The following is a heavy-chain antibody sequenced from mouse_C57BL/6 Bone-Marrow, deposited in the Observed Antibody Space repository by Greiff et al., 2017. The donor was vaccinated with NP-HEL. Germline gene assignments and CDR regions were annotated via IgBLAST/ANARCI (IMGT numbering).Heavy chain of an antibody. CDR3: ARQTYDYFDY. Sequence: QVQLKQSGAELVRPGTSVKMSCKASGYTFTNYWIGWAKQRPGHGLEWIGDIYPGGGYTNYNEKFKGKATLTADKSSSTAYMQFSSLTSEDSAIYYCARQTYDYFDYWGQGTTLTVSS. J-gene: IGHJ2*01. CDR1: GYTFTNYW. CDR2: IYPGGGYT. V-gene: IGHV1-63*01. D-gene: IGHD2-3*01.